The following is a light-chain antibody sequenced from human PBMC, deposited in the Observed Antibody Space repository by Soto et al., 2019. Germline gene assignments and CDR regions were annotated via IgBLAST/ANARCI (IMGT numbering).Light chain of an antibody. CDR3: CSYAASYNHV. CDR1: SSDVGGYNY. J-gene: IGLJ1*01. V-gene: IGLV2-11*01. Sequence: QSVLTQPRSVSGSPGQSVTISCTGTSSDVGGYNYVSWYQQHPGKAPKLMIYDVSKRPSGVPDRFSGSKSGNTASLTISGLQAEDEADYYCCSYAASYNHVFGNGTKVTV. CDR2: DVS.